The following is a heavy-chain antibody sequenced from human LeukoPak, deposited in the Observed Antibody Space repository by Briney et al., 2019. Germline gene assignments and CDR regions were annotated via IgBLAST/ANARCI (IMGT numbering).Heavy chain of an antibody. CDR1: RYTFTSYG. D-gene: IGHD3-10*01. V-gene: IGHV1-18*01. J-gene: IGHJ5*02. CDR3: ARPYGSGSLLTGFDP. Sequence: ASVKVSCKASRYTFTSYGISWVRQAPGQGLEWMGWISAYNGNTNYAQKLQGRVTMTTDTSTSTAYMELRSLRSDDTAVYYCARPYGSGSLLTGFDPWGQGTLVTVSS. CDR2: ISAYNGNT.